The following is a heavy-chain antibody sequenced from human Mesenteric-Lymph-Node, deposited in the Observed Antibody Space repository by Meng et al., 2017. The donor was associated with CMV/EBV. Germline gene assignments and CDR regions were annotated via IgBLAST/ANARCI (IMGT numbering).Heavy chain of an antibody. CDR3: ARERKDIVVVPAAILFDP. D-gene: IGHD2-2*01. V-gene: IGHV3-7*01. CDR1: GFTFSSYW. CDR2: IKQDGSEK. Sequence: GGSLRLSCAASGFTFSSYWMSWVRQAPGKGLEWVANIKQDGSEKYYVDSVKGRFTISRDNAKNSLYLQMNSLRAEDTAVYYCARERKDIVVVPAAILFDPWGQGSLVTVSS. J-gene: IGHJ5*02.